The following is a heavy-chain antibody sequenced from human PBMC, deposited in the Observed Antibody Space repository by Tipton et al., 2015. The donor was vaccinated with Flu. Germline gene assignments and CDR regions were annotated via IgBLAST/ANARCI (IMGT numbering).Heavy chain of an antibody. J-gene: IGHJ4*02. CDR2: ISYDGSNK. V-gene: IGHV3-30*04. Sequence: SLRLSCAASGFTFSSYAMHWVRQAPGKGLEWVAVISYDGSNKYYADSVKGRFTISRDNSKNTLYLQMNSLRAEDTAVYYCARDQIYYDSSGTLGYWGQGTLVTVSS. D-gene: IGHD3-22*01. CDR1: GFTFSSYA. CDR3: ARDQIYYDSSGTLGY.